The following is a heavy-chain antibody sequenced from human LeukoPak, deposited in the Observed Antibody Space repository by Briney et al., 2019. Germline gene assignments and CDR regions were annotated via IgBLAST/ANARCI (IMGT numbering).Heavy chain of an antibody. CDR1: GFTFSSYT. J-gene: IGHJ4*02. Sequence: PGGSLRLSCAASGFTFSSYTMSWVRQAPGKGLEWVSAISGVGGSTYYADSVKGRFTISRDNSKNTLYLQMNSLRAEDTAVYYCAKYGSGSYYIGVLYWGQGTLVTVSS. V-gene: IGHV3-23*01. D-gene: IGHD3-10*01. CDR3: AKYGSGSYYIGVLY. CDR2: ISGVGGST.